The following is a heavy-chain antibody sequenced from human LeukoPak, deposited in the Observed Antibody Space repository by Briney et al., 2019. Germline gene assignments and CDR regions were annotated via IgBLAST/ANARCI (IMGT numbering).Heavy chain of an antibody. V-gene: IGHV3-30-3*01. J-gene: IGHJ3*02. D-gene: IGHD3-22*01. CDR3: AKGDTMIVVNDAFDI. CDR1: GFTFSNYA. Sequence: GGSLRLSCAASGFTFSNYAMHWVRQAPGKGLEWVAMISYDESNQYYVDSVKGRFTISRDNSKNTLYLQMNSLRAEDTAVYYCAKGDTMIVVNDAFDIWGQGTMVTVSS. CDR2: ISYDESNQ.